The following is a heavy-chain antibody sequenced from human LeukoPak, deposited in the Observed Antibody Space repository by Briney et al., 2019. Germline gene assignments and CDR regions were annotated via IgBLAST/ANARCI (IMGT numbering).Heavy chain of an antibody. CDR1: GGTFSSYA. Sequence: SVKVSCKASGGTFSSYAISWVRQAPGQGLDWMGGIIPIFGTANYAQKFQGGVTITADESTSTDYMELSSLRSEDTAVYYGASEGVVVPAAMSPLGYWGQGTLVTVSS. V-gene: IGHV1-69*13. D-gene: IGHD2-2*01. J-gene: IGHJ4*02. CDR2: IIPIFGTA. CDR3: ASEGVVVPAAMSPLGY.